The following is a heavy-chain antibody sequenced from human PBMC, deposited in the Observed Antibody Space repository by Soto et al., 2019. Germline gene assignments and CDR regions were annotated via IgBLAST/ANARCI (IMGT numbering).Heavy chain of an antibody. CDR3: AKDRGTSIDVHRYFHYYGMDV. V-gene: IGHV1-69*01. CDR1: GDTFSTYS. D-gene: IGHD2-2*01. J-gene: IGHJ6*02. Sequence: QLQLVQSGAEVKKPGSSVKVSCKASGDTFSTYSISWVRQAPGQGLEWMGGIIPIFGTANYAQKFQGRVTITADEATGTAYMELSSLRSTDTAVYYCAKDRGTSIDVHRYFHYYGMDVWGQGTTVTVSS. CDR2: IIPIFGTA.